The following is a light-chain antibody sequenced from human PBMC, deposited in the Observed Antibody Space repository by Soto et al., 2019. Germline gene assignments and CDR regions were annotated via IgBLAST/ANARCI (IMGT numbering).Light chain of an antibody. CDR1: QNVRSSC. CDR3: HHFGDSPPWT. CDR2: AAS. V-gene: IGKV3-20*01. J-gene: IGKJ1*01. Sequence: PGETATLSCRASQNVRSSCLARYQQRPGQAPRLLIHAASKRAAGIPDRFSGRGSGTDFTLTINRLAPEDFAVYYCHHFGDSPPWTFGQGTKVEV.